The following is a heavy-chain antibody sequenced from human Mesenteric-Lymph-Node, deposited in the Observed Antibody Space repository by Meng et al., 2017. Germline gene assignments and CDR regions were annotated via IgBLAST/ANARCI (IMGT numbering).Heavy chain of an antibody. D-gene: IGHD6-19*01. CDR1: GCTFSSYA. CDR3: AKLAPRQSPGAPDY. CDR2: ISGSGVST. V-gene: IGHV3-23*01. J-gene: IGHJ4*02. Sequence: GASLMISCAASGCTFSSYAMSWVRPAPGKVLGWVSAISGSGVSTYYADSVKGRFTFSRDNSKNTLYLQMNSLRAEGTAVYYCAKLAPRQSPGAPDYWGQGTLVTVSS.